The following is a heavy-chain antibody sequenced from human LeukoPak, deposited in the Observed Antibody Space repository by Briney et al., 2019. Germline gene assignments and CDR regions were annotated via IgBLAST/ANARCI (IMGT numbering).Heavy chain of an antibody. CDR2: ISSSSSYI. Sequence: GGSLRLSCAASGFTFSSYSMNWVRQAPGKGLEWVSSISSSSSYIYYADSVKGRFTISRDNAKNSLYLQMNSLRAEDTAVYYCARDRLGTVVDYYYYYYMDVWGKGTTVTVSS. D-gene: IGHD3-22*01. CDR3: ARDRLGTVVDYYYYYYMDV. V-gene: IGHV3-21*01. CDR1: GFTFSSYS. J-gene: IGHJ6*03.